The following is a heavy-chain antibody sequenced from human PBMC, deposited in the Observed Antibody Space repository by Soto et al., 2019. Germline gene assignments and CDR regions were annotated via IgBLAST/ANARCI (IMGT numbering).Heavy chain of an antibody. V-gene: IGHV4-34*01. CDR1: GGSFSGYY. Sequence: SETLSLTCAVYGGSFSGYYWSWIRQPPGKGLEWIGEINHSGSTNYNPSLKSRVTISVDTSKNQFSLKLSSVTAADTAVYYCARGFMVVVPAATGYYYMDVWGKGTTVTVSS. D-gene: IGHD2-2*01. CDR2: INHSGST. J-gene: IGHJ6*03. CDR3: ARGFMVVVPAATGYYYMDV.